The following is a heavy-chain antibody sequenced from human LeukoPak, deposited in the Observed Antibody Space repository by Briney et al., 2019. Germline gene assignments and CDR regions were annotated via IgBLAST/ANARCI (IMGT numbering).Heavy chain of an antibody. Sequence: ASVKVSCKPSGDTFSSDGFSWVRQAPGQGLEWMGWISSYSGDTNYAQKFQGRITMTTDPSTSSACMEMKNLRFDDTAVYYCARVSGTYDVYYFYMDVWGKGTTVIVSS. J-gene: IGHJ6*03. CDR1: GDTFSSDG. CDR3: ARVSGTYDVYYFYMDV. D-gene: IGHD1-26*01. CDR2: ISSYSGDT. V-gene: IGHV1-18*01.